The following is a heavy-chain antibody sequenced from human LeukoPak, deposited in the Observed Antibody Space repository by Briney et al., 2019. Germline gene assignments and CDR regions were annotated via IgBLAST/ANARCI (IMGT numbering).Heavy chain of an antibody. J-gene: IGHJ4*02. CDR1: GASISSYY. D-gene: IGHD3-10*01. CDR2: IYYTGST. Sequence: SETLSLTCTVSGASISSYYWSWIRQPPGKGLEWVGYIYYTGSTNYNPSLKSRVTISVDTSKNQFPLKLSSVTAADTAVFYCARIYGSGSYYRIDYWGQGTLVTVSS. CDR3: ARIYGSGSYYRIDY. V-gene: IGHV4-59*01.